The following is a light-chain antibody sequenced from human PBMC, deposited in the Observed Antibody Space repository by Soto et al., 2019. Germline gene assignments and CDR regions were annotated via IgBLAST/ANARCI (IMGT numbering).Light chain of an antibody. CDR2: AAS. Sequence: EVVLTQSPGTLSLSPGERTTLSCRASQSVSSSYLAWYQQKPGQAPRLLIYAASSRATGIHDRFSGSGSGTDFTLTISRLEPEDFAVYYCQQYGSSRWTFGQGTKVEIK. V-gene: IGKV3-20*01. CDR1: QSVSSSY. J-gene: IGKJ1*01. CDR3: QQYGSSRWT.